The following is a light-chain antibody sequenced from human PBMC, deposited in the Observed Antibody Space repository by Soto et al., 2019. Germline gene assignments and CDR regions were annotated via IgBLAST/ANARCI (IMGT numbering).Light chain of an antibody. CDR2: AAS. J-gene: IGKJ5*01. CDR3: QQLDSYPIT. Sequence: DIQMTQSPSTLSVSVGDRVTITCRASQTISSWLAWYQQKPGKAPKLLIYAASTLQSGVPSRFSGSGSGTGFTLTISSLQPEDFATYYCQQLDSYPITFGQGTRLEIK. CDR1: QTISSW. V-gene: IGKV1-5*01.